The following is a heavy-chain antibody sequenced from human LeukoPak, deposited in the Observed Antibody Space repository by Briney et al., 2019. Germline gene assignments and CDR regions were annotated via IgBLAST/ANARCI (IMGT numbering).Heavy chain of an antibody. CDR1: GFTFSSYG. CDR3: ARAYYDSSGYHPSYYFDY. D-gene: IGHD3-22*01. J-gene: IGHJ4*02. CDR2: IWYDGSNK. Sequence: GGSLRLSCAASGFTFSSYGMHWVRQAPGKGLEWAAVIWYDGSNKYYADSVKGRFTISRDNSKNTLYLQMNSLRAEDTAVYYCARAYYDSSGYHPSYYFDYWGQGTLVTVSS. V-gene: IGHV3-33*01.